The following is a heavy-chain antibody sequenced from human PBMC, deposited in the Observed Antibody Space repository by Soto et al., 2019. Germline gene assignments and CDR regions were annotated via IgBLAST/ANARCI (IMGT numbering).Heavy chain of an antibody. CDR2: IYWDDDN. CDR3: AHSRAFFHYYYMDV. J-gene: IGHJ6*03. V-gene: IGHV2-5*02. Sequence: QITLKESGPTLVKPTQTLTLTCTFSGFSLSTSGVGVDWIRQSPGKALEWLALIYWDDDNRYSPSLKSRLTIAKDTSKNQVVLTMADMDPVDTGSYYCAHSRAFFHYYYMDVWGKGTTVTVSS. CDR1: GFSLSTSGVG.